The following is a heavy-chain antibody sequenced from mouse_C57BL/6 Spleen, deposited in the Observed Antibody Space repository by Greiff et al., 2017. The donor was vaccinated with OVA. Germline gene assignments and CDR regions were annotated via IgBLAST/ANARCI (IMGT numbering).Heavy chain of an antibody. D-gene: IGHD1-1*01. CDR1: GYAFSSYW. CDR3: ARERSLITTVVATPYYAMDY. V-gene: IGHV1-80*01. Sequence: QVQLQQSGAELVKPGASVKISCKASGYAFSSYWMNWVKQRPGKGLEWIGQIYPGAGDTNYNGKFKGKATLTADNSSSTAYMQLSSLTSEDSAVYFCARERSLITTVVATPYYAMDYWGQGTSVTVSS. J-gene: IGHJ4*01. CDR2: IYPGAGDT.